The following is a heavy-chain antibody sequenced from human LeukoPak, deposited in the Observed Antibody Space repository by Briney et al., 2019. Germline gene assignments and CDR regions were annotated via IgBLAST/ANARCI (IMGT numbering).Heavy chain of an antibody. CDR2: ISSSSSYI. CDR1: GFTFSSYS. Sequence: GGSLRLSCAASGFTFSSYSMNWVRQAPGKGLEWVSSISSSSSYIYYADSVKGRFTISRDNAKNSLYLQMNSLRAEDTAVYYCARLPTTYYYDSSAEVDYWGQGTLVTVSS. J-gene: IGHJ4*02. CDR3: ARLPTTYYYDSSAEVDY. V-gene: IGHV3-21*01. D-gene: IGHD3-22*01.